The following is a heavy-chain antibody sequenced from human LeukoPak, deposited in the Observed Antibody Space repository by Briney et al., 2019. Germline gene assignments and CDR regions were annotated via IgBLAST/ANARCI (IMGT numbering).Heavy chain of an antibody. CDR3: AKDLADYYDSSGSIDY. V-gene: IGHV3-30*02. CDR1: GFTFSSYG. D-gene: IGHD3-22*01. Sequence: PGGSLRLSCAASGFTFSSYGMHWVRQAPGKGLEWGAFIRYDGSNKYYADSVKGRFTISRDNSKNTLSLQMNSLRAEDTAVFYCAKDLADYYDSSGSIDYWGQGTLVTVSS. CDR2: IRYDGSNK. J-gene: IGHJ4*02.